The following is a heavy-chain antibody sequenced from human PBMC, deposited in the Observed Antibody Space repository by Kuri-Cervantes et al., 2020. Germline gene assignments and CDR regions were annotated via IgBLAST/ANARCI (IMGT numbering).Heavy chain of an antibody. Sequence: GESLKISCAASGFTFSSYAMSWVRQAPGKGLDWVSAISGSGGSTYYADSVKGRFTISRDNSKNTLYLQMNSLRAEDTAVYYCAGHSSSGYWGQGTLVTVSS. J-gene: IGHJ4*02. D-gene: IGHD6-6*01. CDR3: AGHSSSGY. CDR1: GFTFSSYA. V-gene: IGHV3-23*01. CDR2: ISGSGGST.